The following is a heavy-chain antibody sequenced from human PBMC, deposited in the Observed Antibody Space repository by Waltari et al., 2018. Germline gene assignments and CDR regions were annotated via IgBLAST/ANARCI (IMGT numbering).Heavy chain of an antibody. CDR1: GGSFSGYY. V-gene: IGHV4-34*01. CDR2: INQSGST. J-gene: IGHJ5*02. D-gene: IGHD3-10*01. CDR3: ARGKGRRGYGSGSWFDP. Sequence: QVQLQQWGAGLLKPSETLSLTCAVYGGSFSGYYWSWIRQPPGKGLEWIGEINQSGSTNYNPSLQIRVSISVDTSKNQFALKLSSVTAADTAVYYCARGKGRRGYGSGSWFDPWGQGTLVTVSS.